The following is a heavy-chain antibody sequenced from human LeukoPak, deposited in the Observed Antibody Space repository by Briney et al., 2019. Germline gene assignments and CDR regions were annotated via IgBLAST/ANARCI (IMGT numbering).Heavy chain of an antibody. D-gene: IGHD5-18*01. J-gene: IGHJ4*02. Sequence: GRSLRLSCAASGFTFSSYGMHWVRQAPGKGLEWVGRIKSKTDGETTEYATPVKDRFTISRDESKATVYLQMNSLKTEDTAVYYCSTISPQRGYICGYYFDSWGQGTLVTVSA. CDR2: IKSKTDGETT. V-gene: IGHV3-15*01. CDR1: GFTFSSYG. CDR3: STISPQRGYICGYYFDS.